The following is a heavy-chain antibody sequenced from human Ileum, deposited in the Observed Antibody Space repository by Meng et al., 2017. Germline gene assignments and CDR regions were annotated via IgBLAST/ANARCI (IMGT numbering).Heavy chain of an antibody. Sequence: QVQLQQSGPGLVKPSQTLSLTCAISGDSVSSNSAAWNWIRQSPSRGLERLGRTYYRSKWFNEYAVSVKSRITINPDTSENQFSLQLNSVTPEDAAVYYCARGGGSYYHFDYWGQGTLVTVSS. J-gene: IGHJ4*02. V-gene: IGHV6-1*01. CDR1: GDSVSSNSAA. CDR2: TYYRSKWFN. D-gene: IGHD1-26*01. CDR3: ARGGGSYYHFDY.